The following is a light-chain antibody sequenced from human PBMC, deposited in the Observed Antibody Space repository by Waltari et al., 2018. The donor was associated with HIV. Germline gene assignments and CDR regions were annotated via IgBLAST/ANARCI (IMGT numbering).Light chain of an antibody. CDR3: AAWDDSLNGDVV. Sequence: QSVLTQPPSASGTPGQRVTISCSGSSYDLGSHTATLYQQLPGTAPRLLIYTNNQRPSGVPDRFSGSKSGTSASLVISGLQSEDEADYFCAAWDDSLNGDVVFGGGTKLTVL. CDR1: SYDLGSHT. V-gene: IGLV1-44*01. CDR2: TNN. J-gene: IGLJ2*01.